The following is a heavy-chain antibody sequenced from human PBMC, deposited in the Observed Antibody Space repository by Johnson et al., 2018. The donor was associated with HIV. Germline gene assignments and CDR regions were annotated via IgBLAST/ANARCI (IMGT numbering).Heavy chain of an antibody. V-gene: IGHV3-13*01. CDR1: GFTFRSYD. D-gene: IGHD3-22*01. CDR3: ARGLGSYSSGYPMLDAFDI. Sequence: VQLVESGGGLVQPGGSLRLSCAASGFTFRSYDMHWVRQATGKGVEWVTAIGAAGDTYYPGSVKGRFTISRENAKNSLYLQMNSLRAGDTAVYYCARGLGSYSSGYPMLDAFDIWGQGTMVTVSS. J-gene: IGHJ3*02. CDR2: IGAAGDT.